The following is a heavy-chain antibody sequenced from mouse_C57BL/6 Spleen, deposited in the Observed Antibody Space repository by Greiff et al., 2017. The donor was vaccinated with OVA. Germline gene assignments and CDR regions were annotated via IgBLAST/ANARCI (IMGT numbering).Heavy chain of an antibody. CDR1: GYAFSSYW. CDR2: IYPGDGDT. Sequence: VKLMESGAELVKPGASVKISCKASGYAFSSYWMNWVKQRPGKGLEWIGQIYPGDGDTNYNGKFKGKATLTADKSSSTAYMQLSSLTSEDSAVYFCARSHGNSPSFAYWGQGTLVTVSA. V-gene: IGHV1-80*01. D-gene: IGHD2-12*01. J-gene: IGHJ3*01. CDR3: ARSHGNSPSFAY.